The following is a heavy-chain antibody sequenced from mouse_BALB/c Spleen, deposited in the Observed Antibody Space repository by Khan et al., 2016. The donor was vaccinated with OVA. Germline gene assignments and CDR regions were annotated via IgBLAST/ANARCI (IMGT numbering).Heavy chain of an antibody. V-gene: IGHV6-6*02. CDR3: WILL. CDR1: GFTFSNYW. Sequence: EVKLEESGGGLVQPGGSMKLSCVASGFTFSNYWMNWVRQSPEKGLEWVADIRLNSDDYVTHYAVSVKGRFTISRDDSKSSVYLQMNNLRAEDTDSYYCWILLWGQGTTLTVSS. J-gene: IGHJ2*01. CDR2: IRLNSDDYVT.